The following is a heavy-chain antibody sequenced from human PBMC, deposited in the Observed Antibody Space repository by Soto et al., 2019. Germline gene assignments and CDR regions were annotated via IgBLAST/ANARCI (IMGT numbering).Heavy chain of an antibody. V-gene: IGHV4-30-4*08. CDR2: IYSFCHT. CDR1: GGSVSSGAVY. J-gene: IGHJ5*02. D-gene: IGHD2-21*01. CDR3: ARVMGDGSGTFWWFDL. Sequence: QVQLQESGPGLVKPSQTLSLPSSVCGGSVSSGAVYWGWIRQSPGKGLQSLGYIYSFCHTFYNPYLRSRVTISLDTYKNQSSLRLTSVIAADTAIYYCARVMGDGSGTFWWFDLWGQGTLVIVS.